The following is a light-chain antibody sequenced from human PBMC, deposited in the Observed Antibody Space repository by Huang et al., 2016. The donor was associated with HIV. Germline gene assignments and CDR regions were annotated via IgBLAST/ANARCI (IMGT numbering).Light chain of an antibody. CDR1: QSVSSN. CDR2: DAS. CDR3: QQYKTWPPYT. Sequence: ETVMTQSPATLSVSPGERATLSCRASQSVSSNLAWYQQKGGQAPRLLIYDASARATGIPARCSGSGSGTEFTLTISSLQSEDFAVYYCQQYKTWPPYTFGQGTKLEIK. J-gene: IGKJ2*01. V-gene: IGKV3-15*01.